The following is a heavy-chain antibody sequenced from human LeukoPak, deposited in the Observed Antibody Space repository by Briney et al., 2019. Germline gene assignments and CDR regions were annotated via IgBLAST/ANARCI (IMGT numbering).Heavy chain of an antibody. J-gene: IGHJ3*02. V-gene: IGHV1-18*01. Sequence: ASVKVSCKASGSTFTSYGFTWVRQAPGHGLEWMGWISAYNSDTNYAQKLHGRVTMTTETSPSAAYMVLRSLRSDDTAVYYCASLKNYYDSSGNLVTDAFDIWGQGTMVTVSS. CDR2: ISAYNSDT. CDR1: GSTFTSYG. CDR3: ASLKNYYDSSGNLVTDAFDI. D-gene: IGHD3-22*01.